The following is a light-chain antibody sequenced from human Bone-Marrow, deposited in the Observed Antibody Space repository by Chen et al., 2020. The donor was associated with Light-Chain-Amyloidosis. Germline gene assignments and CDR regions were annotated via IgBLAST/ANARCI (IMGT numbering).Light chain of an antibody. CDR3: CSYAGSSTWV. CDR1: RSDVGSYNL. Sequence: QSALTQSASVSGSPGQSITISCTGTRSDVGSYNLVSWYQQHPGKAPKLMIYEVSKRPSGVSNRFSGSKSGNTASLTSSGLQAEGEADYYCCSYAGSSTWVFGGGTKLTVL. V-gene: IGLV2-23*02. CDR2: EVS. J-gene: IGLJ3*02.